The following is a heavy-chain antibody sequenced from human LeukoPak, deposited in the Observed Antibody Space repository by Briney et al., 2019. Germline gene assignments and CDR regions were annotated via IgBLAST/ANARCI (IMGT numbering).Heavy chain of an antibody. CDR2: ISYDGSNK. J-gene: IGHJ4*02. D-gene: IGHD6-25*01. CDR3: ATPISGGGSVPRDY. Sequence: GGSLRLSCAASGFTFSSYGMHWVRQAPGKGLDWVAVISYDGSNKYYADSVKGRFTISRDNSKNTLYLQMNSLRAEDTAVYYCATPISGGGSVPRDYWGQGPLVPVSS. V-gene: IGHV3-30*03. CDR1: GFTFSSYG.